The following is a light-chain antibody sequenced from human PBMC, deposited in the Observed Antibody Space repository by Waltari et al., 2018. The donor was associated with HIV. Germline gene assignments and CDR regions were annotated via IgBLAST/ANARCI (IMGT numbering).Light chain of an antibody. V-gene: IGLV2-14*01. Sequence: QSALTQPAPVSGSPGQPLTIPCTGTSSTVGGYTYVSWYQQHPGKAHNLMIYDVSNRPSGVSNRFAGSKSGNTASLTISGLQAEDEAEYYGSSYTSSSTWVFGGGTKLTVL. CDR2: DVS. CDR1: SSTVGGYTY. CDR3: SSYTSSSTWV. J-gene: IGLJ3*02.